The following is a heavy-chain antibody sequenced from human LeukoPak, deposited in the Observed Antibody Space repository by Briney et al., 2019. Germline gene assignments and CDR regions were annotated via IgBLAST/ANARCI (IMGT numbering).Heavy chain of an antibody. CDR1: GYSFTSYG. CDR2: INAYNGNT. D-gene: IGHD4-11*01. V-gene: IGHV1-18*01. J-gene: IGHJ4*02. Sequence: ASVKVSCKASGYSFTSYGISWVRQAPGQGLEWMGWINAYNGNTNYAQKFQGRVTLTTDTSTSTAYMEVRSLTSDDTAVYYCARGLQIGFLEYWGQGTLVTVSS. CDR3: ARGLQIGFLEY.